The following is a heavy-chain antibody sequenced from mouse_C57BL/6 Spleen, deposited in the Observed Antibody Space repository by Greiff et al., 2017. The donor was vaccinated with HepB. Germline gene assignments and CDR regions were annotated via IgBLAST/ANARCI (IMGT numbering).Heavy chain of an antibody. Sequence: DVHLVESGGGLVKPGGSLKLSCAASGFTFSSYAMSWVRQTPEKRLEWVATISDGGSYTYYPDNVKGRFTISRDNAKNNLYLQMSHLKSEDTAMYYCAREGAQALDYWGQGTTLTVSS. CDR2: ISDGGSYT. D-gene: IGHD3-2*02. V-gene: IGHV5-4*01. CDR1: GFTFSSYA. J-gene: IGHJ2*01. CDR3: AREGAQALDY.